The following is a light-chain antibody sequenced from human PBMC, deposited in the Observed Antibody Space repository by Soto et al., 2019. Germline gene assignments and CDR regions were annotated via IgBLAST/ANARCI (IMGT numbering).Light chain of an antibody. V-gene: IGLV2-14*01. CDR3: GSYTSSTTLI. Sequence: QSALTQPASVSVSPGPSITISCTGTSSDVGGWNFVSWYQQHPGKAPKLMIYGVSSRPSGVSNRFSGSKSGDAASLTISGLQPEDEADYYCGSYTSSTTLIFGGRTKLTVL. CDR2: GVS. J-gene: IGLJ2*01. CDR1: SSDVGGWNF.